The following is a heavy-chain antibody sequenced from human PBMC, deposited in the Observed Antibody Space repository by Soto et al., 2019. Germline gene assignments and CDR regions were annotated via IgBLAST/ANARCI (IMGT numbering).Heavy chain of an antibody. Sequence: TLSLTCAVSGSALRTGGYSWSWIRQPPAKSLEWIGIIYNSGRTYYNPSLNSRVTISVNTSTQQISIAPRSGTPAQTAVNYWARVPGLWGQGTLV. J-gene: IGHJ1*01. CDR2: IYNSGRT. CDR1: GSALRTGGYS. CDR3: ARVPGL. V-gene: IGHV4-30-2*01.